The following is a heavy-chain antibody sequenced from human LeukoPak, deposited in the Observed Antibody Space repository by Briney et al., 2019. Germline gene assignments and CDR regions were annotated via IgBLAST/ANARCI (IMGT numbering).Heavy chain of an antibody. D-gene: IGHD3-22*01. Sequence: PGGSLRLSCAASGFTFSSYAMSWVRQAPGKGLEWVSAISGSGGSTYYADSVKGRFTISRDNSKNTLYLQMNSLRVEDTAVYYCAKVGYDSSGYLYYGMDVWGQGTTVTVSS. CDR2: ISGSGGST. CDR3: AKVGYDSSGYLYYGMDV. V-gene: IGHV3-23*01. J-gene: IGHJ6*02. CDR1: GFTFSSYA.